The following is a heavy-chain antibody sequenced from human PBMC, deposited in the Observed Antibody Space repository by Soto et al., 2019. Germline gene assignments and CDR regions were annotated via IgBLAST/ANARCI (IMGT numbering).Heavy chain of an antibody. CDR3: ARGGWAHGDYVSYYYYMDV. Sequence: QAQVVQSGAEVKRPGASVKVSCKASEYIFATHDTHWVRQAPGQRLEWLGWINGGNGDTRYSQMFQGRVTLTRDTSASTAYMELSSLRLEDTAVYYCARGGWAHGDYVSYYYYMDVWGKGTTVTVSS. CDR1: EYIFATHD. D-gene: IGHD4-17*01. CDR2: INGGNGDT. V-gene: IGHV1-3*01. J-gene: IGHJ6*03.